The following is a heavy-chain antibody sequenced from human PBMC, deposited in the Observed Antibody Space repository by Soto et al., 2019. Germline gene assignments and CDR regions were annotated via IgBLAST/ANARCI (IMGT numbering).Heavy chain of an antibody. V-gene: IGHV4-31*03. CDR2: IFNSGSA. J-gene: IGHJ6*02. D-gene: IGHD1-1*01. Sequence: SETLSLTCTVSGGSISSEGYYWSWIRQHPGKGLEWIGYIFNSGSAYYDPSLKSRGTISVDTSKNQFSLWLSSVTAADKAVYYCARGPVNNLYYYYSGMDVWGQGTTVTVSS. CDR1: GGSISSEGYY. CDR3: ARGPVNNLYYYYSGMDV.